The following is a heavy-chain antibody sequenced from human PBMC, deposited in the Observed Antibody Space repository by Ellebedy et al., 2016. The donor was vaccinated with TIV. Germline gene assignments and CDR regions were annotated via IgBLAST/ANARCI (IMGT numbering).Heavy chain of an antibody. V-gene: IGHV4-34*01. D-gene: IGHD2-15*01. Sequence: SETLSLTCTVSGGSISDYYWSWIRQPPGKGLEWIGEINHSGSTNYNPSLKSRVTVSVDTSKTQFSLKLSSVTAADTAVYYCARSTIVVVVAATPRWFDPWGQGTLVTVSS. CDR2: INHSGST. CDR3: ARSTIVVVVAATPRWFDP. J-gene: IGHJ5*02. CDR1: GGSISDYY.